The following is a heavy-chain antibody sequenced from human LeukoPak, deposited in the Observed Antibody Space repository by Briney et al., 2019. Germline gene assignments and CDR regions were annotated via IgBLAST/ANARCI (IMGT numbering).Heavy chain of an antibody. Sequence: VASVKVSCKASGYTFTSYGISWVRQAPGQGLEWMGWISAYNGNTNYAQKIQGRVTMTTDTSTSKAYMELMSLRSDDTAVYYCARSADSSSNDYWGQGTLVTVSS. CDR2: ISAYNGNT. D-gene: IGHD6-13*01. V-gene: IGHV1-18*01. CDR1: GYTFTSYG. CDR3: ARSADSSSNDY. J-gene: IGHJ4*02.